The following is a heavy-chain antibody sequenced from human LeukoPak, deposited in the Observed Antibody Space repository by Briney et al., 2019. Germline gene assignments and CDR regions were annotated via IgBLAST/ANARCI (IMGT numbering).Heavy chain of an antibody. CDR2: ISSSSSYI. Sequence: GGSLRLSCAASGFTFSSYSMNWVRQAPGKGREGVSSISSSSSYIYYADSVKGRFTISRDNAKNSLYLQMNSLRAEDTAVYYCARGSYDYGDYVPYYYYYMDVWGKGTTVTVSS. CDR1: GFTFSSYS. CDR3: ARGSYDYGDYVPYYYYYMDV. J-gene: IGHJ6*03. D-gene: IGHD4-17*01. V-gene: IGHV3-21*01.